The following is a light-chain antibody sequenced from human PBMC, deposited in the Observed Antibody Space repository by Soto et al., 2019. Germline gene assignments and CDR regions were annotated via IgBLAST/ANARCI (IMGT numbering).Light chain of an antibody. Sequence: EIVLTQSPGTLSLSPGERATLSCRASQSVSVNSLAWYQQKGGQAPRLLIYAASTRATGVPDRFSGTGSGTDFALTISRLETDDSAVYYCQQYGGSPFTFGPGTKGEI. CDR2: AAS. CDR1: QSVSVNS. CDR3: QQYGGSPFT. V-gene: IGKV3-20*01. J-gene: IGKJ3*01.